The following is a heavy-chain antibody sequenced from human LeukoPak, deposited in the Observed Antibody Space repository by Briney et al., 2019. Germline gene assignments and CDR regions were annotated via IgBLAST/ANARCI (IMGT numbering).Heavy chain of an antibody. CDR3: ARSRYSSSSGGIDY. CDR2: INGDGETT. CDR1: GFTFGDYW. Sequence: GGSLRLSCVASGFTFGDYWMHWVRQTPGKGLVGVSRINGDGETTDYADSVKGRFAISRDSDTLYLQMSGLSVEDTAVYYCARSRYSSSSGGIDYWGQGTMVTVSS. V-gene: IGHV3-74*01. J-gene: IGHJ4*02. D-gene: IGHD6-6*01.